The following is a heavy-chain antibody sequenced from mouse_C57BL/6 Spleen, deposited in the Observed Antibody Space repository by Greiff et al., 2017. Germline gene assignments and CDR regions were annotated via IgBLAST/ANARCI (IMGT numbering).Heavy chain of an antibody. Sequence: QVQLKQSGPELVKPGASVKISCKASGYAFSSSWMNWVKQRPGKGLEWIGRIYPGDGDTNYNGKFKGKATLTADKSSSTSYMQLSSLTSEDSAVYFCARPLTAYYAMDYWGQGTSVTVSS. V-gene: IGHV1-82*01. J-gene: IGHJ4*01. CDR1: GYAFSSSW. CDR3: ARPLTAYYAMDY. D-gene: IGHD1-1*01. CDR2: IYPGDGDT.